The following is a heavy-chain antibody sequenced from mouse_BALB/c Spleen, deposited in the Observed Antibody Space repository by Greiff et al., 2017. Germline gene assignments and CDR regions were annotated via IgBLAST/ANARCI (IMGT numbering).Heavy chain of an antibody. CDR1: GYSITSDYA. CDR3: ARSHCYSSSYGEIAY. CDR2: ISYSGST. V-gene: IGHV3-2*02. D-gene: IGHD1-1*01. J-gene: IGHJ3*01. Sequence: EVQLQQSGPGLVKPSQSLSLTCTVTGYSITSDYAWNWIRQFPGNQLEWMGYISYSGSTSYNPSLKSRISITRDTSKNQFFLQLNSVTTEDTATYYSARSHCYSSSYGEIAYWGQGTLVTVSA.